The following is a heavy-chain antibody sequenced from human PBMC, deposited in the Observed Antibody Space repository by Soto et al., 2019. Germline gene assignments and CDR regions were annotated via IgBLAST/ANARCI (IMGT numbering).Heavy chain of an antibody. Sequence: ASVKVSCKASGYTFTSYGISWVRQAPGQGLEWMGWISAYNGNTKYSQKLQGRVTMTTDTSTSTAYMELRSLRSDDTAVYYCARVVYCISTSCYVYYYYGMDVWGQGTTVTVSS. V-gene: IGHV1-18*01. J-gene: IGHJ6*02. CDR1: GYTFTSYG. CDR3: ARVVYCISTSCYVYYYYGMDV. CDR2: ISAYNGNT. D-gene: IGHD2-2*01.